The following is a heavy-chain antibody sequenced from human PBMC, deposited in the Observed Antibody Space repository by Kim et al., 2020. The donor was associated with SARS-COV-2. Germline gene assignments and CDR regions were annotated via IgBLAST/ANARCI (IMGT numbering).Heavy chain of an antibody. J-gene: IGHJ6*02. CDR1: GFTFNKYV. D-gene: IGHD3-10*01. CDR3: AKALSYFGSGYGDYYYAMDV. CDR2: ISGSGGST. V-gene: IGHV3-23*01. Sequence: GGSLRLSCVASGFTFNKYVMTWVRQAPGKGLEWVSSISGSGGSTFYADSLKGRFTISRDNSKDTLYVQMDNLRPEDTAVYYCAKALSYFGSGYGDYYYAMDVWGQGTTVTVSS.